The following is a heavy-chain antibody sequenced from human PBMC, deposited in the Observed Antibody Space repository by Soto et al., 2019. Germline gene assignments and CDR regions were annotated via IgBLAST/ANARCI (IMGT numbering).Heavy chain of an antibody. V-gene: IGHV3-23*01. CDR3: ATFGVVIPYYYYCGMYV. J-gene: IGHJ6*02. CDR2: ISGSGGST. D-gene: IGHD3-3*01. CDR1: GFTFSSYA. Sequence: GGSLRLSCAASGFTFSSYAMSWVRQAPGKALEWVSAISGSGGSTYYADSVKGRFTISRDNSKNTLYLQMNSLRAEDTAVYYCATFGVVIPYYYYCGMYVWGQGTTVTVSS.